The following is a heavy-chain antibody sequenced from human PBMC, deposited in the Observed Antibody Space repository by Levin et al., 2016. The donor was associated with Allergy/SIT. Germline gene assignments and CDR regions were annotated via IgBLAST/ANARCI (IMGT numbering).Heavy chain of an antibody. J-gene: IGHJ3*02. CDR2: ISGSGGST. CDR3: AKDRRVPAAMWGHAFDI. Sequence: GESLKISCAASGFTFSSYAMSWVRQAPGKGLEWVSAISGSGGSTYYADSVKGRFTISRDNSKNTLYLQMNSLRAEDTAVYYCAKDRRVPAAMWGHAFDIWGQGTMVTVSS. V-gene: IGHV3-23*01. D-gene: IGHD2-2*01. CDR1: GFTFSSYA.